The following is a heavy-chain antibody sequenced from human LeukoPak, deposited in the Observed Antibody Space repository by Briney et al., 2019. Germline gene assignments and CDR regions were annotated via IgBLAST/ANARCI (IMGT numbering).Heavy chain of an antibody. CDR1: GFTVSSNY. V-gene: IGHV3-48*04. CDR3: AREKTVTTDAFALDI. Sequence: SGGSLRLSCAASGFTVSSNYMSWVRQAPGKGLEWVSYISSSSSTIYYADSVKGRFTISRDNAKNSLYLQMNSLRAEDTAVYYCAREKTVTTDAFALDIWGQGTMVTVSS. J-gene: IGHJ3*02. D-gene: IGHD4-17*01. CDR2: ISSSSSTI.